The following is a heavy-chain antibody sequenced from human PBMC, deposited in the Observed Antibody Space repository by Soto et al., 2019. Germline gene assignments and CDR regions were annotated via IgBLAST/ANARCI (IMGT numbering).Heavy chain of an antibody. Sequence: SETLSLTCTVSGGSTSGYYGSWIRQSPGKGLEWIGYIYYSGSTKYNPSLKSRVTISTDTSKNQFSLELSSVTAADTAVYYCARAGRYCSGGTCYAKYWGQGALVTVSS. D-gene: IGHD2-15*01. CDR1: GGSTSGYY. CDR2: IYYSGST. CDR3: ARAGRYCSGGTCYAKY. J-gene: IGHJ4*02. V-gene: IGHV4-59*01.